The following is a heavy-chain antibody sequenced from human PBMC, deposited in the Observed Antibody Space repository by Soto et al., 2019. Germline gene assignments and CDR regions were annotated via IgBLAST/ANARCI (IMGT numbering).Heavy chain of an antibody. V-gene: IGHV3-33*01. CDR1: GFTFSSYG. CDR2: IWYDGSNK. J-gene: IGHJ6*01. CDR3: ARDQHCSSTSCYGDYYYGMDV. Sequence: QVQLVESGGGVVQPGRSLRLSCAASGFTFSSYGMHWVRQAPGKGLEWVAVIWYDGSNKYYADSVKGRFTISRDNSKNTLYLQMNSLRAEDTAVYYCARDQHCSSTSCYGDYYYGMDVW. D-gene: IGHD2-2*01.